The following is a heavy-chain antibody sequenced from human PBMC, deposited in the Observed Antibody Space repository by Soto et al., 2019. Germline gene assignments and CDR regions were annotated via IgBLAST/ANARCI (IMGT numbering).Heavy chain of an antibody. CDR2: ISGSGGST. Sequence: PGGSLRLSCAASGFTFSSYAMSWVRQAPGKGLEWVSAISGSGGSTYYADSVKGRFTISRDNSKNTLYLQMNSLRAEDTAVYYCAKDTGFRGYSGYDGLWAFDIWGQGTMVTVSS. V-gene: IGHV3-23*01. CDR3: AKDTGFRGYSGYDGLWAFDI. CDR1: GFTFSSYA. J-gene: IGHJ3*02. D-gene: IGHD5-12*01.